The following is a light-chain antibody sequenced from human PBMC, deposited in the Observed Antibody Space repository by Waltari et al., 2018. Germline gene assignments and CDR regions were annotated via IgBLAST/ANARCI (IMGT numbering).Light chain of an antibody. CDR1: SSDVGGFNY. J-gene: IGLJ3*02. CDR3: RSYIRISASWV. V-gene: IGLV2-14*03. Sequence: QSALTQPVSVSGSPGQSITISCTGTSSDVGGFNYVSWYQHHPGKAPKLRIYDVTKRPSGVSNRFSGSGSGNTSSLTISGLQSEDEAYYYCRSYIRISASWVFGGGTKLTVL. CDR2: DVT.